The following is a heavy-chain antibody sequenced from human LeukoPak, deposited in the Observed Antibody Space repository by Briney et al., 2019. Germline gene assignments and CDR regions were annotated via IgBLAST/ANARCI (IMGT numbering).Heavy chain of an antibody. V-gene: IGHV1-18*01. CDR1: GYTFTSYG. Sequence: ASVKVSCKASGYTFTSYGISWVRQAPGQGLEWMGWISAYNGNTNYAQKLQGRVTMTTDTSTSTAYMELRSLRSDDTAVYYCARDCRGGGGSCYPGGDYYYGMGVWGQGTTVTVSS. CDR2: ISAYNGNT. CDR3: ARDCRGGGGSCYPGGDYYYGMGV. D-gene: IGHD2-15*01. J-gene: IGHJ6*02.